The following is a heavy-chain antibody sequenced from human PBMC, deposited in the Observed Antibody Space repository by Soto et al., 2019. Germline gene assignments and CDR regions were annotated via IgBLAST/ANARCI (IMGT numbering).Heavy chain of an antibody. CDR2: ISSSSSYI. Sequence: GGSLRLSCAASGFTFSSYIMNWGREAPGKGLEWVSSISSSSSYIYYADSVKGRFTISRDNAKNSLYLQMNSLRAEDTAVYYCAREGAIDCSGGSCYSEIRYYYYGMDVWGQGTTVTVPS. V-gene: IGHV3-21*01. D-gene: IGHD2-15*01. CDR1: GFTFSSYI. J-gene: IGHJ6*02. CDR3: AREGAIDCSGGSCYSEIRYYYYGMDV.